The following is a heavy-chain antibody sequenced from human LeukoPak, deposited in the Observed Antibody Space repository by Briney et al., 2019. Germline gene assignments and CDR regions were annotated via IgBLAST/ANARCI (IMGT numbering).Heavy chain of an antibody. CDR2: INAGNGNT. J-gene: IGHJ4*02. D-gene: IGHD3-10*01. Sequence: GASVKVSCKASGYTFTSYAVHWVRQAPGQRLEWMGWINAGNGNTKYSQKFQGRVTMATDTSTSTAYMELRSLRSDDTAVYYCARYITLGPTMVRDPGDYWGQGTLVTVSS. V-gene: IGHV1-3*01. CDR3: ARYITLGPTMVRDPGDY. CDR1: GYTFTSYA.